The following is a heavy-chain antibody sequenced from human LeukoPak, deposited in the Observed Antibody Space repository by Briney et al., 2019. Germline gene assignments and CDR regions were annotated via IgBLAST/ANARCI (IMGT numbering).Heavy chain of an antibody. D-gene: IGHD2/OR15-2a*01. CDR3: VSLHRNTLATLDY. CDR2: ISGSGGST. Sequence: RTGGSLRLSCAASGFTFSSYAMSWVRQAPGKGLEWVSAISGSGGSTYYADSVKGRFTISRDNSKNTVYLQMNSLRAEDTAVYYCVSLHRNTLATLDYWGQGTLVTVSS. CDR1: GFTFSSYA. J-gene: IGHJ4*02. V-gene: IGHV3-23*01.